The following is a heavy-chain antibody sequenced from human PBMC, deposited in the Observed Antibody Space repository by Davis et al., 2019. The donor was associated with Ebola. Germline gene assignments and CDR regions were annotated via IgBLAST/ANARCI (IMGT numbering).Heavy chain of an antibody. D-gene: IGHD5-12*01. CDR2: IYPGDSDT. V-gene: IGHV5-51*01. Sequence: GESLKISCKGSGYSFTSYWIGWVRQMPGKGLEWMGIIYPGDSDTRYSPSFQGQVTISADKSISTAYLQWSSLKASDTAMYYCARQGYDTDYYYYYYMDVWGKGTTVTVSS. CDR1: GYSFTSYW. J-gene: IGHJ6*03. CDR3: ARQGYDTDYYYYYYMDV.